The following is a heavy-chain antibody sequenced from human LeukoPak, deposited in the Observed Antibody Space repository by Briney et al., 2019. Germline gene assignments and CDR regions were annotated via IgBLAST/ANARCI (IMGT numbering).Heavy chain of an antibody. CDR1: GYTFTSYG. CDR2: ISAYNGNT. D-gene: IGHD3-10*01. Sequence: ASVKVSCKASGYTFTSYGISWVRQAPGQGLEWMGWISAYNGNTNYAQKLQGRVTVTTDTSTSTAYMELRSLRSDDTAVYYCAREGRFGELGLSGAFDIWGQGTMVTVSS. J-gene: IGHJ3*02. CDR3: AREGRFGELGLSGAFDI. V-gene: IGHV1-18*01.